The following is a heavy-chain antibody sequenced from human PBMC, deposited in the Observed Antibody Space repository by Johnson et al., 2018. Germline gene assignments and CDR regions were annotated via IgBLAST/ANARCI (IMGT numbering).Heavy chain of an antibody. CDR1: GFTFSSYS. CDR3: ARDSPGGGWPLDAFDI. Sequence: VQLVESGGGLVKPGGSXRLSCAASGFTFSSYSMNWVRQAPGKGLEWVSSISSSSSYIYYADSVQGRFTISRDNAKNSLYQQMNRLRAEDTAGYYCARDSPGGGWPLDAFDIWGQGTMVTVSS. D-gene: IGHD6-19*01. V-gene: IGHV3-21*01. CDR2: ISSSSSYI. J-gene: IGHJ3*02.